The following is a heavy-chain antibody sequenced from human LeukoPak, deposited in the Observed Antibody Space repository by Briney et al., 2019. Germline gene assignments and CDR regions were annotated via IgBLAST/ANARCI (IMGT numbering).Heavy chain of an antibody. CDR1: GYTFTHYY. Sequence: ASVKVSCKASGYTFTHYYVHWVRQAPGQGLEWMGWINPNSGDTNYAQKFQGRVTMTRDTSISTAYMELSRLRFDDTAVYYCARDPGYLPFDYWSQGTLVTVSS. CDR2: INPNSGDT. CDR3: ARDPGYLPFDY. J-gene: IGHJ4*02. D-gene: IGHD5-18*01. V-gene: IGHV1-2*02.